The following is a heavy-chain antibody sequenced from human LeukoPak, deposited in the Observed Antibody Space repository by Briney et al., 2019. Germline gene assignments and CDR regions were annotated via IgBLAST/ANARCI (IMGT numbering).Heavy chain of an antibody. Sequence: PGGSLRLSCAASGFTFSSYWMSWVRQAPGKGLEGVANKKQDGSEKSYVDSVKGRFTISRDNAKNSLYLQMNSLRAEDTAVYYCARVIKSGYYDFWSGYWPAHNWFDPWGQGTLVTVSS. D-gene: IGHD3-3*01. V-gene: IGHV3-7*03. CDR2: KKQDGSEK. J-gene: IGHJ5*02. CDR3: ARVIKSGYYDFWSGYWPAHNWFDP. CDR1: GFTFSSYW.